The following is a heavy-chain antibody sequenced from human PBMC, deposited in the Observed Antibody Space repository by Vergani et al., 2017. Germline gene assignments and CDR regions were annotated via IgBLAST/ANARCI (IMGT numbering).Heavy chain of an antibody. D-gene: IGHD3-22*01. Sequence: QMQLVQSGAEVKKTGSSVKVSCKASGGTFSSYAISWVRQAPGQGLEWMGRIIPIFGTANYAQKFQGRVTITADESTSTAYMELSSLRSEDTAVYYCARGPPASDSSGYYYYFGAFDIWGQGTMVTVSS. J-gene: IGHJ3*02. CDR1: GGTFSSYA. CDR2: IIPIFGTA. V-gene: IGHV1-69*18. CDR3: ARGPPASDSSGYYYYFGAFDI.